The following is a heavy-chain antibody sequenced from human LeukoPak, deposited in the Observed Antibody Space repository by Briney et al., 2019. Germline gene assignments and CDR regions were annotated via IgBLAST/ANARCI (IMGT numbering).Heavy chain of an antibody. CDR2: ISWNSGSI. CDR1: GFTFDDYA. V-gene: IGHV3-9*01. Sequence: GGSLRLSCAASGFTFDDYAMHWVRQAPGKGLEWVSGISWNSGSIGYVDSVKGRFTASRDNAKNTLYLQMNSLRAEDTAVYYCARELPFDYWGQGTLVTVSS. CDR3: ARELPFDY. D-gene: IGHD2-15*01. J-gene: IGHJ4*02.